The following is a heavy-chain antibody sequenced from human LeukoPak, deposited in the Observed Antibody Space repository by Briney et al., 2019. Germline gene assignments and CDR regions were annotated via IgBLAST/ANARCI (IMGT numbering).Heavy chain of an antibody. D-gene: IGHD3-16*01. CDR1: GASISSGRYY. Sequence: SETLSLTCTVSGASISSGRYYWDWVRQPPGKGLEWIGTIHYSGTPTFYNPSLESRVTILADTSKNQFSLKLSSVTAADTDLYYWAAGGDDAKAGYWGQGTLVAVSS. J-gene: IGHJ4*02. CDR3: AAGGDDAKAGY. V-gene: IGHV4-39*01. CDR2: IHYSGTPT.